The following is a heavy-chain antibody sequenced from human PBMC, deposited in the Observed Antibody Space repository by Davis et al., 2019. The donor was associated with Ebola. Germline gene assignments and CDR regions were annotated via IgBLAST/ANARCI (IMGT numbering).Heavy chain of an antibody. CDR1: RFTFSSFG. V-gene: IGHV3-30*03. D-gene: IGHD3-10*01. Sequence: PGGSLRLSCAASRFTFSSFGMHWVRQAPGKGLDWVALISSDGSNEFYADSVKGRFTISRDNSNNTLHLQMNSLRVDDTAMYFCTRDQLGYTYGWESWFDPWGQGTLVTVSS. CDR2: ISSDGSNE. CDR3: TRDQLGYTYGWESWFDP. J-gene: IGHJ5*02.